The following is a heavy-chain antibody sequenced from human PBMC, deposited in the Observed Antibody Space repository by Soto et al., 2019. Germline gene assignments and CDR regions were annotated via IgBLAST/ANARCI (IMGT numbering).Heavy chain of an antibody. CDR1: GYSFTDYH. V-gene: IGHV1-2*04. CDR2: INPKSGGT. CDR3: ARGHSTDCSNGVCSFFYNHEMDV. Sequence: ASVKVSCSASGYSFTDYHIHWVRQAPGQGLEWLGRINPKSGGTSTAQKFQGWVTMTRDRSISTVYMELTRLRSDDTAVYFCARGHSTDCSNGVCSFFYNHEMDVWGQGTTVTVSS. D-gene: IGHD2-8*01. J-gene: IGHJ6*02.